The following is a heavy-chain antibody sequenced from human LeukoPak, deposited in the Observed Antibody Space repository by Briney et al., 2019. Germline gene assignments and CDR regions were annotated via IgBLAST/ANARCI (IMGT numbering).Heavy chain of an antibody. D-gene: IGHD6-13*01. CDR1: GFTVSSYY. V-gene: IGHV3-66*01. CDR3: ASGGGSSSWYGY. J-gene: IGHJ4*02. Sequence: GGSLRLSCAASGFTVSSYYMSWVRQAPGKGLEWVSVIYAGGSTYYADSVKGRFTISRDNSKHTLYLQMNSLRAEDTAVYYCASGGGSSSWYGYWGQGTLVTVSS. CDR2: IYAGGST.